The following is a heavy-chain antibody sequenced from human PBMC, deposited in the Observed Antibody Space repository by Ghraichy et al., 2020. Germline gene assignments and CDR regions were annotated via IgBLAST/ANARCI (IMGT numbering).Heavy chain of an antibody. J-gene: IGHJ5*02. V-gene: IGHV1-2*02. CDR2: IDPNSGGT. CDR3: ARLNSSAWIFDH. D-gene: IGHD3-22*01. CDR1: GYNFTANY. Sequence: ASVKVSCKASGYNFTANYLHWVRQAPGQGLEWMGWIDPNSGGTKFTQIFQGRVTMTRDLSINTVYMELSSLRLDDTATYYCARLNSSAWIFDHWGPGTLVAVS.